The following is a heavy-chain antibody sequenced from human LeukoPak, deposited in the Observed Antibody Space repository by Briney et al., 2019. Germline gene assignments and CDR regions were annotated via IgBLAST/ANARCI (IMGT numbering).Heavy chain of an antibody. CDR3: AADYYDSSAYSRFDF. D-gene: IGHD3-22*01. Sequence: ASVEVSCKASGFTFTRSAMQWVRQARGQRLEWIGWIVVGSGNTNFAQKFQERVTITRDMSTSTAYMELSSLRSEDTAVYYCAADYYDSSAYSRFDFWGQGTPVTVSS. J-gene: IGHJ4*02. CDR2: IVVGSGNT. CDR1: GFTFTRSA. V-gene: IGHV1-58*02.